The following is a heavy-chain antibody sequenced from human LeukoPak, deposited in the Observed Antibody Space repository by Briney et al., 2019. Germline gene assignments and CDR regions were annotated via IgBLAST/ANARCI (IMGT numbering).Heavy chain of an antibody. CDR3: SKANRRLWYFDY. Sequence: GGSLRLSCAASGFTFSSYAMSWVRQAPGKGLEWVSAISGSGGSTYYADSVKGRFTISRDNSKNTLYLQMNSLRAEDTAVYYCSKANRRLWYFDYWGQGTLVTVSS. V-gene: IGHV3-23*01. CDR2: ISGSGGST. D-gene: IGHD1-14*01. CDR1: GFTFSSYA. J-gene: IGHJ4*02.